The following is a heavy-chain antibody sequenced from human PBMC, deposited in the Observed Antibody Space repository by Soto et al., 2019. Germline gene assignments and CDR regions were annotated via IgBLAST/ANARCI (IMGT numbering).Heavy chain of an antibody. V-gene: IGHV3-48*03. CDR1: GFTFSSYE. D-gene: IGHD1-1*01. CDR2: IDSSGTSR. Sequence: EVQLVESGGTLVQPGGSLRLSCAAPGFTFSSYEMNWVRQAPGKGLEWISYIDSSGTSRYYADSVKGRFTISRDNAKNSLYLQIDSLRADDTAVYYCARGGIDSWGQGTRVTVSS. CDR3: ARGGIDS. J-gene: IGHJ4*02.